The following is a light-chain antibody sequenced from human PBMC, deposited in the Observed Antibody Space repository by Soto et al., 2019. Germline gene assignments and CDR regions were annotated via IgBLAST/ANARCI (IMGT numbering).Light chain of an antibody. CDR1: SSDVGSYNV. CDR3: SSYTRRSTYV. J-gene: IGLJ1*01. V-gene: IGLV2-14*03. Sequence: QSVLAQPASVSGSPGQSITIPCSGTSSDVGSYNVVSWYQQHPGKAPKLVIYDVSNRPSGVSPRFSGAKSGNTASLTIAGLQAEDEADHYCSSYTRRSTYVFGTGTKVTVL. CDR2: DVS.